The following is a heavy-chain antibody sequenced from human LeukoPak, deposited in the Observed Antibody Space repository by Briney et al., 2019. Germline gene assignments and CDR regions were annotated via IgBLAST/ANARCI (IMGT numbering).Heavy chain of an antibody. D-gene: IGHD3-22*01. J-gene: IGHJ3*02. Sequence: SETLSLTCTVSGGSISSSSYYWGWIRQPPGKGLEWIGYNYQSGSTSYNPSLQSRVTISIDKSKNQFSLKLSSVTAADTAVYYCARDSYYDNSGEGAFDIWGQGTLVTVSS. V-gene: IGHV4-39*07. CDR1: GGSISSSSYY. CDR3: ARDSYYDNSGEGAFDI. CDR2: NYQSGST.